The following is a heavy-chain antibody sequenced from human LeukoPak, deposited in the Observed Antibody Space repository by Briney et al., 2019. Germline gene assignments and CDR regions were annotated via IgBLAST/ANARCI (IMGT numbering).Heavy chain of an antibody. D-gene: IGHD3-22*01. J-gene: IGHJ4*02. CDR3: ASRFTGPDYYDSSGYGG. CDR2: IYYSGST. Sequence: PSETLSLTCTVSGGSIRSSSYYWGWIRQPPGKGLEWIGSIYYSGSTYYNPSLKSRVTISVDTSKNQFSLKLSSVTAADTAVYYCASRFTGPDYYDSSGYGGWGQGTLVTVSS. V-gene: IGHV4-39*01. CDR1: GGSIRSSSYY.